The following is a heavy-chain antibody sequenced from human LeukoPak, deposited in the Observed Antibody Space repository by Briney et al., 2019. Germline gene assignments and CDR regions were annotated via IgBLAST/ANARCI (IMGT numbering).Heavy chain of an antibody. Sequence: GGSLRLSCAASRFTFSNYWMSWVRQAPGEGLEWVANINQDGSVKYYVDSIKGRFTISRDNAKNSVFLQMNSLRADDTAVYYCAGIGYSSSSLDYWGQGTLVTVSS. J-gene: IGHJ4*02. CDR3: AGIGYSSSSLDY. V-gene: IGHV3-7*01. D-gene: IGHD6-6*01. CDR1: RFTFSNYW. CDR2: INQDGSVK.